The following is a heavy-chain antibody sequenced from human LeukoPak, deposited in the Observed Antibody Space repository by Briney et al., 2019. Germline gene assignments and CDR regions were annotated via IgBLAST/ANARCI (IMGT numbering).Heavy chain of an antibody. D-gene: IGHD5-18*01. J-gene: IGHJ4*02. CDR3: ARDLGLGDTV. Sequence: PGRSLRLSCAGSGFTFSSYAMHWVRQAPGKGLEWVAVISYDGSNKYYADSVKGRFTISRDNSKNTLYLQMNSLRAEDTAVYYCARDLGLGDTVWGQGTLVTVSS. V-gene: IGHV3-30-3*01. CDR1: GFTFSSYA. CDR2: ISYDGSNK.